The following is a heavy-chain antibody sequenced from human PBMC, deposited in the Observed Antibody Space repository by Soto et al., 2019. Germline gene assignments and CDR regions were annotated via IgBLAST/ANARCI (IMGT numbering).Heavy chain of an antibody. CDR3: GRVGEAGMRSFDI. CDR1: GFTFSNYL. CDR2: INHDGSEI. D-gene: IGHD3-10*01. Sequence: PGGSLRLSCAASGFTFSNYLMTWVRQAPGKGLEWVANINHDGSEIYYVDSVKGRFTISRDNAKNSLYLQMNSLRAEDSALYYCGRVGEAGMRSFDIWGQGTMVTVSS. V-gene: IGHV3-7*01. J-gene: IGHJ3*02.